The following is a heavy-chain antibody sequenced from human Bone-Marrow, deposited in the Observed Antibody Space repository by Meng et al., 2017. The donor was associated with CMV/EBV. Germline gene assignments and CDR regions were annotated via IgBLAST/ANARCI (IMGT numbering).Heavy chain of an antibody. CDR1: GFTFSSYA. Sequence: GGSLRLSCAASGFTFSSYAMHWVRQAPGKGLEGVAVISHDGSKKYYADSVKGRFTISRDNSKNTLYLQMTSLRAEDTAVYYCARVSPPSGYSSGCYSNYYYYGMDVWGQGTTVTVSS. J-gene: IGHJ6*02. CDR2: ISHDGSKK. V-gene: IGHV3-30-3*01. D-gene: IGHD6-19*01. CDR3: ARVSPPSGYSSGCYSNYYYYGMDV.